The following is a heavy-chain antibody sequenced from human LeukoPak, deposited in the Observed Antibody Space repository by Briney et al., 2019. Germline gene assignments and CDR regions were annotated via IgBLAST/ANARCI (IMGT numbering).Heavy chain of an antibody. D-gene: IGHD3-22*01. CDR3: ARGLDYYDSSGYYYGFDY. CDR2: IYHSGST. J-gene: IGHJ4*02. CDR1: GGSISSSNW. Sequence: SETLSLTCAVSGGSISSSNWWSWVRQPPGKGLEWIGEIYHSGSTNYNPSLKSRVTISVDKSKNQFSLKLSSVTAADTAVYYCARGLDYYDSSGYYYGFDYWGQGTLVTVSS. V-gene: IGHV4-4*02.